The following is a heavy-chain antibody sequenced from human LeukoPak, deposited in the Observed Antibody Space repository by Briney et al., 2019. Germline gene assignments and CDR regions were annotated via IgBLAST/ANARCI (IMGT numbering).Heavy chain of an antibody. Sequence: GGSLRLSCAASGFTFSSYWMHWVRQAPGKGLVWVSRINSDGSSTSYADSVKGRFTISRDNAKNTLYLQMNSLRAEDTAVYYCARHPGPGYRDQFYYFDYWGQGTLVTVSS. CDR3: ARHPGPGYRDQFYYFDY. V-gene: IGHV3-74*01. D-gene: IGHD4-17*01. CDR1: GFTFSSYW. J-gene: IGHJ4*02. CDR2: INSDGSST.